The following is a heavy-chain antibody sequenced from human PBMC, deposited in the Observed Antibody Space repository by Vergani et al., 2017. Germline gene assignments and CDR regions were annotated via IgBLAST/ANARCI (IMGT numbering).Heavy chain of an antibody. V-gene: IGHV1-69*12. CDR2: IIPIFGTA. D-gene: IGHD3-22*01. Sequence: QVQLVQSGAEVKKPGSSVKVSCKASGGTFSSYAISWVRQAPGQGLEWMGGIIPIFGTANYAKKFQGRVTITADESTSTAYMELSSLRSEDTAVYYCARGHPRSYYDSSGYYLDYWGQGTLVTVSS. CDR1: GGTFSSYA. CDR3: ARGHPRSYYDSSGYYLDY. J-gene: IGHJ4*02.